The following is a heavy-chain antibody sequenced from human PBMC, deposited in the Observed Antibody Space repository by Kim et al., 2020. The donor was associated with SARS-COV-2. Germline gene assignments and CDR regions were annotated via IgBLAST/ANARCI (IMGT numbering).Heavy chain of an antibody. CDR2: IIPIFGTA. Sequence: SVKVSCKASGGTFSSYAISWVRQAPGQGLEWMGGIIPIFGTANYAQKFQGRVTITADESTSTAYMELSSLRSEDTAVYYCASLGTPYYYGMDVWGQGTTVTVSS. CDR3: ASLGTPYYYGMDV. V-gene: IGHV1-69*13. D-gene: IGHD1-7*01. CDR1: GGTFSSYA. J-gene: IGHJ6*02.